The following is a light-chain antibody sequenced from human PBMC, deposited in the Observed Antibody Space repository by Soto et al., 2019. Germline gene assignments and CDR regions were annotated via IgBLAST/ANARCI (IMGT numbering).Light chain of an antibody. V-gene: IGKV1-12*01. CDR3: QQANSYPYT. CDR1: QGISRW. Sequence: DIQMTQSPSSVSASVGDRVTITCRASQGISRWLAWYQQKPGKAPNLLIYAASNLQSGVPSRFSGSGSGTYFTLTISSLPPEDFATYYCQQANSYPYTFGQGTKLEIK. CDR2: AAS. J-gene: IGKJ2*01.